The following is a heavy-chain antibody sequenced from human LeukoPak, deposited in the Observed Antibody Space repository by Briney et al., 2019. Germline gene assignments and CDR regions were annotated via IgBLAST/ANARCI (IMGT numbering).Heavy chain of an antibody. CDR3: VGGIAAYSAAFDI. CDR1: GGSVSSYY. Sequence: SETLSLTCTVSGGSVSSYYWSWIRQPAGKGLEWIGRIYTSGSTNYNPSLKSRVTMSVDTSKNQFSLKLSSVTAADTAVYYCVGGIAAYSAAFDIWGQGTMVTVSS. D-gene: IGHD6-13*01. V-gene: IGHV4-4*07. J-gene: IGHJ3*02. CDR2: IYTSGST.